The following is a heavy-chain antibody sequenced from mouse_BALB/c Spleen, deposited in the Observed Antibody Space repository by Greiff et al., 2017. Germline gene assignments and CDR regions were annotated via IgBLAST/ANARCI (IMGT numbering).Heavy chain of an antibody. V-gene: IGHV5-4*02. CDR3: ARGLYGSYAMDD. CDR2: ISDGGSYT. J-gene: IGHJ4*01. Sequence: EVKLVESGGGLVKPGGSLKLSCAASGFTFSDYYMYWVRQTPEKRLEWVATISDGGSYTYYPDSVKGRFTISRDNAKNNLYLQMSSLKAEDTAMYYSARGLYGSYAMDDWGQGTSGTVSS. D-gene: IGHD2-2*01. CDR1: GFTFSDYY.